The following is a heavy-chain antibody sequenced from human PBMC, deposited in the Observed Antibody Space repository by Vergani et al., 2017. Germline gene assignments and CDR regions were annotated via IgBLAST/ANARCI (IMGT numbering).Heavy chain of an antibody. CDR2: IYHSGST. CDR3: ARGRDMTTVTRFDY. J-gene: IGHJ4*02. CDR1: SYSISSGYY. Sequence: QVQLQESGPGLVKPSETLSLTCTVSSYSISSGYYWGWIRQPPGKGLEWIGSIYHSGSTHYNPSLKSRVTISVDTSKNQFSLKLSSVTAADTAVYYCARGRDMTTVTRFDYWGQGTLVTVSS. V-gene: IGHV4-38-2*02. D-gene: IGHD4-17*01.